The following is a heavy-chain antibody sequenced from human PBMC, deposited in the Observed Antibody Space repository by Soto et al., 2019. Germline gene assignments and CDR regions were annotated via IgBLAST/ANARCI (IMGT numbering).Heavy chain of an antibody. J-gene: IGHJ1*01. Sequence: QVPLVESGGGLVQPGRSLRLSCAASGLTFSTCVMHWVRQAPGKGLEWIAVISSDATSKIYAESVKGRFTISRDNSKNTLYLEMNSLTAEDTAVYYCAREENSSGYAGTFQHWGQGTLVTVSA. V-gene: IGHV3-30-3*01. CDR2: ISSDATSK. CDR3: AREENSSGYAGTFQH. D-gene: IGHD3-22*01. CDR1: GLTFSTCV.